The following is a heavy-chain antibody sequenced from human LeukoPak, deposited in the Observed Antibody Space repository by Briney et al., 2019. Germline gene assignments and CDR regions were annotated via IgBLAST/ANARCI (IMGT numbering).Heavy chain of an antibody. Sequence: PSETLSLTCTVSGGSISSYYWSWIRQPPGKGLEWIGYIYYSGSTNYNPSLKSRVTISVDTSKNQFSLKLSSVTAADTAVYYCARSDWFGGFRFDPWGQGTLVTVSS. CDR1: GGSISSYY. D-gene: IGHD3-10*01. CDR3: ARSDWFGGFRFDP. J-gene: IGHJ5*02. V-gene: IGHV4-59*01. CDR2: IYYSGST.